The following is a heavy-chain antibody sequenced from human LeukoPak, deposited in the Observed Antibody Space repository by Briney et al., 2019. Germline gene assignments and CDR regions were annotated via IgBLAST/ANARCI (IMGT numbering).Heavy chain of an antibody. V-gene: IGHV3-23*01. J-gene: IGHJ4*02. Sequence: GGSLRLSCVASGFTCRSHGMNWVRQAPGKGLEWVSGISPNGVITYYADSVKGRFTISRDNSKGTVYLQMNSLRPEDTAVYYCAKDDAWLQYGNWGRGTLVTVSS. CDR2: ISPNGVIT. D-gene: IGHD5-24*01. CDR3: AKDDAWLQYGN. CDR1: GFTCRSHG.